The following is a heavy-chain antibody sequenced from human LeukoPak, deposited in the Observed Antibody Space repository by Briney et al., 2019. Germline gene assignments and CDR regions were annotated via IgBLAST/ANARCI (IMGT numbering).Heavy chain of an antibody. V-gene: IGHV3-23*01. CDR2: ISGSGGST. Sequence: GGSLRLSCAASGFTFSSYAMSWVRQAPGKGLEWVSAISGSGGSTYYADSVKGRFTISRDNSKNTLYPQMNSLRAEDTAVYYCAKDAVGDLRNNWFDPWGQGTLVTVSS. J-gene: IGHJ5*02. D-gene: IGHD6-19*01. CDR3: AKDAVGDLRNNWFDP. CDR1: GFTFSSYA.